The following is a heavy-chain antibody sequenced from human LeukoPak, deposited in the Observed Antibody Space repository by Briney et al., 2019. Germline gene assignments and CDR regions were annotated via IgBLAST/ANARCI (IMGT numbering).Heavy chain of an antibody. CDR1: GGSISSSSYY. CDR3: ARELYDSSGCFDY. D-gene: IGHD3-22*01. J-gene: IGHJ4*02. V-gene: IGHV4-61*02. CDR2: IYTSGST. Sequence: PSETLSLTCTVSGGSISSSSYYWSWIRQPAGKGLEWIGRIYTSGSTNYNPSLKSRVTISVDTSKNQFSLKLSSVTAADTAVYYCARELYDSSGCFDYWGQGTLVTVSS.